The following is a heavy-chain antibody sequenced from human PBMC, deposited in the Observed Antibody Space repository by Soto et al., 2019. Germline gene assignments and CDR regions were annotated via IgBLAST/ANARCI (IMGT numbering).Heavy chain of an antibody. CDR2: ISSSSSYI. V-gene: IGHV3-21*01. CDR3: ARRPPAAGLLN. Sequence: PGGSLRLSCAASGFTFSSYSMNWVHQAPGKGLEWASSISSSSSYIYYADSVKGRFTISRDNAKNSLYLQMNSLRAEDTAVYYCARRPPAAGLLNWGQGTLVTVSS. D-gene: IGHD6-13*01. J-gene: IGHJ4*02. CDR1: GFTFSSYS.